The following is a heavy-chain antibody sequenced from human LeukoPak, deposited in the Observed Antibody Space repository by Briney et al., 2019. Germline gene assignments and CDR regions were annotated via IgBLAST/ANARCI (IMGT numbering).Heavy chain of an antibody. J-gene: IGHJ4*02. CDR1: GFTFTTYA. Sequence: AGGSLRLSCAASGFTFTTYAMSWVRQAPGKGLEWVSAISGRGGTTYYADSVKGRFTISRDNSKNTVSLQMNSLRAEDPAVYYCAKVRGAVAITFLDYWGQGTLVTVSS. V-gene: IGHV3-23*01. D-gene: IGHD3-22*01. CDR3: AKVRGAVAITFLDY. CDR2: ISGRGGTT.